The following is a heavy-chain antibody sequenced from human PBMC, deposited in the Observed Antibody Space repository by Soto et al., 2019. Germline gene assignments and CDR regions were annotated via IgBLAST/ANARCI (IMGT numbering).Heavy chain of an antibody. CDR2: INSDGSST. Sequence: GGSLRLSCAASGFTFSSYWMHRVRQAPGKGLVWVSRINSDGSSTSYADSVKGRFTISRDNAKNTLYLQMNSLRAEDTAVYYCARDIGSSSWYGLVDPWGQGTLVTVSS. CDR1: GFTFSSYW. V-gene: IGHV3-74*01. CDR3: ARDIGSSSWYGLVDP. J-gene: IGHJ5*02. D-gene: IGHD6-13*01.